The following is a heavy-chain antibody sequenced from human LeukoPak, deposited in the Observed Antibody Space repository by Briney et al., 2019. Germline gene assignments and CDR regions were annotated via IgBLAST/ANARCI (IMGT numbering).Heavy chain of an antibody. CDR1: GGSISSSSYY. CDR2: IYYSGST. Sequence: SETLSLTCTVSGGSISSSSYYWGWIRQPPGKGLEWIGSIYYSGSTYYNPSLKSRVTISVDTSKNQFSLKLSSVTAADTAVYYCARQIRDSVVVPAASNWFDPWGQGTLVTVSS. D-gene: IGHD2-2*01. V-gene: IGHV4-39*01. CDR3: ARQIRDSVVVPAASNWFDP. J-gene: IGHJ5*02.